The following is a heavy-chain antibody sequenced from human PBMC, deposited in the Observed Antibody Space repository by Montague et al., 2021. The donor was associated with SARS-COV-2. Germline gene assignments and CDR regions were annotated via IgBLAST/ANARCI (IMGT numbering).Heavy chain of an antibody. CDR1: GITFSSYA. CDR2: ISYDGSNK. D-gene: IGHD3-10*01. CDR3: AREGLSGSYYGFLDY. V-gene: IGHV3-30-3*01. Sequence: SLRLSCAASGITFSSYAMHWVRQAPGKGLEWVAVISYDGSNKYYADPVKGRFTISRDNSKNTLYLQMNSLRAEDTAVYYCAREGLSGSYYGFLDYWGLGTLVTVSS. J-gene: IGHJ4*02.